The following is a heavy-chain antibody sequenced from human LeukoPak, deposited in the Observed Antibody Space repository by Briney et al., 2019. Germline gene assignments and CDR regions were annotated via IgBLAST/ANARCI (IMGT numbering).Heavy chain of an antibody. CDR1: GFTFSGHS. CDR2: ISSSTETI. Sequence: GALRLSCAVSGFTFSGHSMNWVRQAPGKGLEWVSYISSSTETIYYADSVKGRFSISRDNSKNTLYLQMNSLRVEDTAVYYRAKSQQGSFDYWGQGTLVTVSS. V-gene: IGHV3-48*01. J-gene: IGHJ4*02. CDR3: AKSQQGSFDY. D-gene: IGHD3-10*01.